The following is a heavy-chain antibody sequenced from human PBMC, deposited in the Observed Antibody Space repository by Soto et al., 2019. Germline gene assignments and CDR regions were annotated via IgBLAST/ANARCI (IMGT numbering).Heavy chain of an antibody. J-gene: IGHJ5*02. CDR1: GGTFSSYP. V-gene: IGHV1-69*02. Sequence: QVQLVQSGAEVKKPGSSVKVSCKASGGTFSSYPISWVRQAPGQGLEWMGRIIPILNIANYAKKFQCRVTLTVDKSTNTASVELSSLRSEDTAVYSCARTRAATDYLCWFDPGGHGPLVTVSS. D-gene: IGHD3-16*01. CDR3: ARTRAATDYLCWFDP. CDR2: IIPILNIA.